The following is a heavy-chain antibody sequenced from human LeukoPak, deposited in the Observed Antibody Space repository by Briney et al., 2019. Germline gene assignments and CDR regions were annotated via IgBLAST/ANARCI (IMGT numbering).Heavy chain of an antibody. D-gene: IGHD3-10*01. CDR2: INHSGST. V-gene: IGHV4-34*01. Sequence: SETLSLTCAVYGGSFSGYYWSWIRQPPGKGLEWIGEINHSGSTNYNPSLKSRVTISVDTSKNQFSLKLSSVTAADTAVYYCARRVGSGSYYRYCYYYYMDVWGKGTTVTISS. CDR3: ARRVGSGSYYRYCYYYYMDV. J-gene: IGHJ6*03. CDR1: GGSFSGYY.